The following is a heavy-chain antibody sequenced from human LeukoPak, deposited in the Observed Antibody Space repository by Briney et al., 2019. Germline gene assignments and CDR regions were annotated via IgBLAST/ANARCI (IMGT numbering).Heavy chain of an antibody. CDR1: GFTFSSYA. Sequence: GRSLRLSCAASGFTFSSYAMHWVRQAPGKGLEWVAVISYDGSNKYYADSVKGRFTISRDNSKNTLYLQMNSLRAEDTAVYYCASAYGSGSYMVGWGQGTLVTVSS. D-gene: IGHD3-10*01. V-gene: IGHV3-30-3*01. J-gene: IGHJ4*02. CDR3: ASAYGSGSYMVG. CDR2: ISYDGSNK.